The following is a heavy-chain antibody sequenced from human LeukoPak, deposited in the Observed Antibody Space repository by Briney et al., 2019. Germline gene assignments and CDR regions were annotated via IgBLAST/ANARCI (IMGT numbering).Heavy chain of an antibody. Sequence: GASVNVSCKASGYTFSDYGITWVRQAPGQGLEWMGWISTDNDYTDYSQKLQGRVTMTTDTSTSTAYMELRSLRSDDTALYYCARVEVPAALLGFDYWGQGTQVTVSS. D-gene: IGHD2-2*01. J-gene: IGHJ4*02. CDR2: ISTDNDYT. V-gene: IGHV1-18*01. CDR3: ARVEVPAALLGFDY. CDR1: GYTFSDYG.